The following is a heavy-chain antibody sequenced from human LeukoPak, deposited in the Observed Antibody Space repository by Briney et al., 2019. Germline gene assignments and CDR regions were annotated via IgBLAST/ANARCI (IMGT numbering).Heavy chain of an antibody. J-gene: IGHJ6*02. CDR2: ISYSGITT. V-gene: IGHV4-39*07. D-gene: IGHD5-18*01. CDR1: GGSISSSSVY. Sequence: PSETLSLTCTVSGGSISSSSVYWGWIRQPPGKGLEWIATISYSGITTSYNPSLKSRVTISVDTSKNQFSLKLNSVTAADTAVYYCARARQPYYYYGMDVWGQGTTVTVSS. CDR3: ARARQPYYYYGMDV.